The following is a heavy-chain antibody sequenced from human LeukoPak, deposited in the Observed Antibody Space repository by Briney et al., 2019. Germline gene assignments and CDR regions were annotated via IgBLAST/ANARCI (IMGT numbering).Heavy chain of an antibody. CDR1: GFTFSSYW. Sequence: GGSLRLSCAASGFTFSSYWMSWVRQAPGKGLEWVANIKQDGSEKYYVDSVKGRFTISRDNAKNSLYLQMNSLRAEDTAVYYCARDPLETTYYDFWSGTLLYYYGMDVWGQGTTVTVSS. CDR2: IKQDGSEK. V-gene: IGHV3-7*01. J-gene: IGHJ6*02. CDR3: ARDPLETTYYDFWSGTLLYYYGMDV. D-gene: IGHD3-3*01.